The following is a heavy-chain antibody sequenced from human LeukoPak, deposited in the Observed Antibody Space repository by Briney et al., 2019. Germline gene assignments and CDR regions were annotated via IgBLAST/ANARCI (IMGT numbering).Heavy chain of an antibody. D-gene: IGHD3-3*01. J-gene: IGHJ4*02. V-gene: IGHV4-59*01. CDR1: GGSISSYY. CDR3: ASMYYDFWSGYCHFDY. Sequence: SETLSLTCTVSGGSISSYYWSWIRQPPGKGLEWIGYIYYSGTTTYNPSLKSRVTISLDTSKKQFSLKLSSVTAADTAVYYCASMYYDFWSGYCHFDYWGQGTLVTVSS. CDR2: IYYSGTT.